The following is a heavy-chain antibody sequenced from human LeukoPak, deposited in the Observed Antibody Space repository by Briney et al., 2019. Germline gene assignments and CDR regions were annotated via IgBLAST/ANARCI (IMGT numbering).Heavy chain of an antibody. CDR1: GGSINSSSYN. CDR2: VYYSGLT. D-gene: IGHD3-10*01. Sequence: SETLSLTCTVSGGSINSSSYNWGWTRQPPTRGPEWLASVYYSGLTYYNSSLKTRVTISVDTSKNQFSLKLRSVTAADTAVYYCVRVAYGSGSRLIDCWGQGTLVTISS. V-gene: IGHV4-39*07. J-gene: IGHJ4*02. CDR3: VRVAYGSGSRLIDC.